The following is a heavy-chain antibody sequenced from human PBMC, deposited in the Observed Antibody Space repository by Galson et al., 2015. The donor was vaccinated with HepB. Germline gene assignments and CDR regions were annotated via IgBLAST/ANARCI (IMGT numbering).Heavy chain of an antibody. CDR1: GYTFTSYA. CDR2: INTNTGNP. Sequence: SVKVSCKASGYTFTSYAMNWVRQAPGQGLEWMGWINTNTGNPTYAQGFTGRFVFSLDTSVSTAYLQISSLKAEDTAVYYCARDQGRRAVAGTYYFDYWGQGTLVTVSS. CDR3: ARDQGRRAVAGTYYFDY. V-gene: IGHV7-4-1*02. J-gene: IGHJ4*02. D-gene: IGHD6-19*01.